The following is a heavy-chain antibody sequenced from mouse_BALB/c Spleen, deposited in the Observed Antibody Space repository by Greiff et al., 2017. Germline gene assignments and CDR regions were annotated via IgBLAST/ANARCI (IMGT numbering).Heavy chain of an antibody. D-gene: IGHD1-1*01. CDR1: GFSLTSYG. CDR3: AKTKGYYYGSSLYYAMDY. Sequence: VKLMESGPGLVAPSQSLSITCTVSGFSLTSYGVSWVRQPPGKGLEWLGVIWGDGSTNYHSALISRLSISKDNSKSQVFLKLNSLQTDDTATYYCAKTKGYYYGSSLYYAMDYWGQGTSVTVSS. CDR2: IWGDGST. J-gene: IGHJ4*01. V-gene: IGHV2-3*01.